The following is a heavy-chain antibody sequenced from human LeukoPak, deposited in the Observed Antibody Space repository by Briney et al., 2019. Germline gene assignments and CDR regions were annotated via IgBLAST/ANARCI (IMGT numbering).Heavy chain of an antibody. CDR2: MVHSGST. CDR3: ARAYGSGSYFHWFDP. Sequence: SETLSLTCTVSGGSISTSSYYWGWIRQPPGKGLEWIGSMVHSGSTYDNPSLRSRVTISVDTSKNQFSLKLSSVTAADTAVYYCARAYGSGSYFHWFDPWGRGTLVTVSS. J-gene: IGHJ5*02. CDR1: GGSISTSSYY. V-gene: IGHV4-39*01. D-gene: IGHD3-10*01.